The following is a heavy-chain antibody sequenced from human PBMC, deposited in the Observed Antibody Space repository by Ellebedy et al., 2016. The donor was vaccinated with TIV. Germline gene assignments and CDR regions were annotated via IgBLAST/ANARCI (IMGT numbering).Heavy chain of an antibody. CDR3: ARRGSYGDYSVRVNSWFDL. D-gene: IGHD4-17*01. J-gene: IGHJ5*02. CDR2: IYQDGSNQ. Sequence: PGGSLRLSCVASGFSFRSYWMSWVRQAPGKGLEWVANIYQDGSNQYYVDSVKGRFTISRDNARNSVYLQMNSLRAEDTAVYYCARRGSYGDYSVRVNSWFDLWGQGTLVIVSS. CDR1: GFSFRSYW. V-gene: IGHV3-7*01.